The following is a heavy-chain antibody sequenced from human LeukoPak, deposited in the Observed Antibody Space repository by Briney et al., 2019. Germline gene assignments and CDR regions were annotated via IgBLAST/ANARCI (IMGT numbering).Heavy chain of an antibody. V-gene: IGHV3-21*01. CDR3: ARGSSNIAARNNCFDP. Sequence: GGSLRLSCAASGFTFSRSDMNWVRQAPGKGLEWVSSISSSSSYIYYTDSLKGRFTISRDNAKNSLYLQMNSLRAEDTAVYYCARGSSNIAARNNCFDPWGQGTLVTVSS. CDR1: GFTFSRSD. J-gene: IGHJ5*02. D-gene: IGHD6-6*01. CDR2: ISSSSSYI.